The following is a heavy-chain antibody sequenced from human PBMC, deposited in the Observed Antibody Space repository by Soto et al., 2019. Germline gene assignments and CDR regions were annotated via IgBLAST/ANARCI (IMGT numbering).Heavy chain of an antibody. CDR2: INPNSGGT. D-gene: IGHD5-18*01. J-gene: IGHJ6*02. Sequence: GASVKVSCKASGYTFTGYYMHWVRQAPGQGLEWMGWINPNSGGTNYAQKFQGWVTMTRDTSISTAYMELSRLRSDDTAVYYCVRHPRGYSYGSPHYYCYCAMDVWGQGTTVTVSS. CDR1: GYTFTGYY. V-gene: IGHV1-2*04. CDR3: VRHPRGYSYGSPHYYCYCAMDV.